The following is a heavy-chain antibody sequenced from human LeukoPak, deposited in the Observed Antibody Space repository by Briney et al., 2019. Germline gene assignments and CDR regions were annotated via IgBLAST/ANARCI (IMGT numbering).Heavy chain of an antibody. CDR1: GFTFSTYS. J-gene: IGHJ4*02. V-gene: IGHV3-21*01. CDR2: ISSSSTYI. D-gene: IGHD7-27*01. Sequence: TGGSLRLSCAASGFTFSTYSINWVRQAPGKGLEWVSSISSSSTYIYYADSVKGRFTISRDNAKNSLYLQMNSLRAEDTAVYYCATALGFDYWGQGTLVTVSS. CDR3: ATALGFDY.